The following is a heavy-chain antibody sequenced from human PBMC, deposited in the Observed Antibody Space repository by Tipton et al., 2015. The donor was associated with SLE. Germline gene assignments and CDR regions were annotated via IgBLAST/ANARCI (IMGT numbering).Heavy chain of an antibody. Sequence: QLVQSGGGLIQPGGSLRISCAASGFTVSGNYMSWVRQAPGKGLDWVSVINSGGTTYYADSVKGRFTISRDNAKNSLYLQMNSLRGEDTAFYYCVKDATTIQGDYFDYWGQGTLVTVSS. D-gene: IGHD5-12*01. CDR1: GFTVSGNY. V-gene: IGHV3-53*01. CDR3: VKDATTIQGDYFDY. J-gene: IGHJ4*02. CDR2: INSGGTT.